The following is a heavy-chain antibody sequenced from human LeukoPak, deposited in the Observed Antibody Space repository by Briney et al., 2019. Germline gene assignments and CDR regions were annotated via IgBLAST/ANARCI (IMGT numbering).Heavy chain of an antibody. J-gene: IGHJ4*02. D-gene: IGHD6-6*01. CDR2: INPGESDI. CDR3: ESSIGLYGTSGYDH. V-gene: IGHV5-51*01. Sequence: GESLKISCKGSGYSFPTYWIGWVRQMPGKGLEWMGLINPGESDIRYRPSFQGQVTISADKSINTAYLQWSSLKASHSAMYYCESSIGLYGTSGYDHWGQGTLVTVSS. CDR1: GYSFPTYW.